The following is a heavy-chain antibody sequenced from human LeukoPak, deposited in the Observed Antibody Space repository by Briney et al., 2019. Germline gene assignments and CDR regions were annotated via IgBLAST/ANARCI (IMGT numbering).Heavy chain of an antibody. V-gene: IGHV1-69*04. J-gene: IGHJ3*02. CDR2: IIPILGIA. CDR1: GGTFSSYA. Sequence: GASVTVSCKASGGTFSSYAISWVRQAPGQGLERMGRIIPILGIANYAQKFQGRVTITADKSTSTAYMELSSLRSEDTAVYYCARALGYCSGGSCLPFDAFDIWGQGTMVTVSS. CDR3: ARALGYCSGGSCLPFDAFDI. D-gene: IGHD2-15*01.